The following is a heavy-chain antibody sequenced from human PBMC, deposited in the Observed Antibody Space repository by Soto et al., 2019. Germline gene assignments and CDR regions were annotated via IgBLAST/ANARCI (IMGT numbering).Heavy chain of an antibody. Sequence: QVQIVQSGAEVKKPGASVKVSCKASGYTFTRYAMHWVRQAPGQRLEWMGWINAGSGNTKYSKKFQGRVTITRDTSASTAYMELSSLRSEDTAVYYCASDSSGWPHDALDIWVQGTMVTVSS. CDR1: GYTFTRYA. D-gene: IGHD6-19*01. J-gene: IGHJ3*02. V-gene: IGHV1-3*01. CDR3: ASDSSGWPHDALDI. CDR2: INAGSGNT.